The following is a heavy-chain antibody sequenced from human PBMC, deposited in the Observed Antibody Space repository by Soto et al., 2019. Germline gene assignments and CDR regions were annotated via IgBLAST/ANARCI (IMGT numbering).Heavy chain of an antibody. CDR2: IDPSDSYT. CDR3: ARHYSSHIFPRWKYYYGMDV. CDR1: GYSFTSYW. V-gene: IGHV5-10-1*01. Sequence: PGESLKLSCKGSGYSFTSYWISWVRQMPGKGLEWMGRIDPSDSYTNYSPSFQGHVTISADKSISTAYLQWSSLKASDTAMYYCARHYSSHIFPRWKYYYGMDVLGQGTTVTVSS. D-gene: IGHD6-13*01. J-gene: IGHJ6*02.